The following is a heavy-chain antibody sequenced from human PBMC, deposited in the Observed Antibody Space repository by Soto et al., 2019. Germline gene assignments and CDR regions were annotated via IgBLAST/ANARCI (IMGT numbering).Heavy chain of an antibody. Sequence: SVKVSCKASGGTFSSYAISWVRQAPGQGLEWMGGIIPIFGKANYAQKFQGRVTITTDESTSTAYMELSSLRSEDTAVYYCASYYGSGSYSVESYYYYGMDVWGQGTTVTVSS. J-gene: IGHJ6*02. D-gene: IGHD3-10*01. V-gene: IGHV1-69*05. CDR3: ASYYGSGSYSVESYYYYGMDV. CDR1: GGTFSSYA. CDR2: IIPIFGKA.